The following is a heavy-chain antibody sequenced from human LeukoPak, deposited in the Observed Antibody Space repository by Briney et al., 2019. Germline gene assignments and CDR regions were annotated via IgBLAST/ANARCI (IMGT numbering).Heavy chain of an antibody. CDR3: ARGEKGVYYYYYMDV. Sequence: GASVKVSCKASGYTFTGYYMHWVRQAPGQGLEWMGWINPNSGGTNYAQKFQGRVTMTRDTSISTAYMELSRLRSDDTAVYYCARGEKGVYYYYYMDVWGKGTTVTISS. D-gene: IGHD3-10*01. CDR1: GYTFTGYY. V-gene: IGHV1-2*02. CDR2: INPNSGGT. J-gene: IGHJ6*03.